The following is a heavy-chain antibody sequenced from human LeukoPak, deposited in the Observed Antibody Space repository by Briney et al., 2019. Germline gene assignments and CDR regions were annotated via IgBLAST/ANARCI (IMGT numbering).Heavy chain of an antibody. Sequence: SETLSLTCTVSGGSISSYYWSWIRQPPGKGLEWIGYIFYSGGTNYNPSLKSRVTMSVDTSKTQFSLKLSSVTAADTAVYYCARNGGIAARSWGAAFDIWGQGTMVTVSS. CDR1: GGSISSYY. CDR2: IFYSGGT. D-gene: IGHD6-6*01. V-gene: IGHV4-59*01. J-gene: IGHJ3*02. CDR3: ARNGGIAARSWGAAFDI.